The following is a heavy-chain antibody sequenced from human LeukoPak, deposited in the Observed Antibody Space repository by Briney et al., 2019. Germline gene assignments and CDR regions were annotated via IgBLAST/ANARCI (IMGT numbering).Heavy chain of an antibody. D-gene: IGHD2-2*01. CDR3: ARGGFAVVPAQPYYFDY. J-gene: IGHJ4*02. CDR1: GFTFSSYS. CDR2: ISSSSSYI. V-gene: IGHV3-21*01. Sequence: GGSLRLSCAASGFTFSSYSMNWVRQAPGKGLEWVSSISSSSSYIYYADSVKGRFTISRDNAKNSLYLQMNSLRAEDTAVYYCARGGFAVVPAQPYYFDYWGQGTLVTVSS.